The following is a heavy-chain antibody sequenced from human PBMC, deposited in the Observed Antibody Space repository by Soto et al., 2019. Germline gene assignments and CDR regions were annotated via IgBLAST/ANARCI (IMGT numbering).Heavy chain of an antibody. CDR3: ASRAVPAAVSNSMIFDY. D-gene: IGHD2-2*01. CDR1: GFTFNTYA. Sequence: EVQLLESGGGLVQPGGSLRLSCAASGFTFNTYAMTWVRQAPGKGLEWVSAISGRGDSTDYADSVKGRFTISRDNSKNTLYLQVNSLRAEDTAVYYCASRAVPAAVSNSMIFDYWGQGTLVTVSS. V-gene: IGHV3-23*01. CDR2: ISGRGDST. J-gene: IGHJ4*02.